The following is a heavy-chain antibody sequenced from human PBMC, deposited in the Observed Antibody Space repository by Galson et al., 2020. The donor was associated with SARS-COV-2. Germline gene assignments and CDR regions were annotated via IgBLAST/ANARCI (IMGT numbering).Heavy chain of an antibody. CDR2: ISSTSIVT. Sequence: GGSLRLSCAASGFTFSDYSLNWVRLAPGKGLEWLSYISSTSIVTYYADSVKGRFISSRDNAVNSVYLEMTGLRAEDTAVYFCARDVVHGNNPRLDYWGRGTLVSVSS. V-gene: IGHV3-48*04. CDR3: ARDVVHGNNPRLDY. CDR1: GFTFSDYS. D-gene: IGHD6-6*01. J-gene: IGHJ4*02.